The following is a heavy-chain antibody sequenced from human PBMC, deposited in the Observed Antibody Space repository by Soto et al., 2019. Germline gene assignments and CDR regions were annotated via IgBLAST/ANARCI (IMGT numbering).Heavy chain of an antibody. V-gene: IGHV4-34*01. CDR3: ARGGITMVRGVVNRPYYYYYGMDV. D-gene: IGHD3-10*01. CDR1: GGSFSGYY. CDR2: INHSGST. J-gene: IGHJ6*02. Sequence: SETLSLTCAVYGGSFSGYYWSWIRQPPGKGLEWIGEINHSGSTNYNPSLKSRVTISVDTSKNQFSLKLSSVTAADTAVYYCARGGITMVRGVVNRPYYYYYGMDVWGQGTTVTVSS.